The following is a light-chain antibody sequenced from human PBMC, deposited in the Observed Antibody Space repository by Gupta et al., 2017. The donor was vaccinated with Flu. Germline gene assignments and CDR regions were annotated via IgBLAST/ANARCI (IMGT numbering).Light chain of an antibody. V-gene: IGKV3-15*01. J-gene: IGKJ4*01. Sequence: SPGERVTLSCRASQSVDTYLAWYQQRPGQAPRLLISAASTRAAGIPARFSGGGSATDFTLTISSLQAEDFAVYYCQQYSKWPLTFGGGTKVQTK. CDR3: QQYSKWPLT. CDR1: QSVDTY. CDR2: AAS.